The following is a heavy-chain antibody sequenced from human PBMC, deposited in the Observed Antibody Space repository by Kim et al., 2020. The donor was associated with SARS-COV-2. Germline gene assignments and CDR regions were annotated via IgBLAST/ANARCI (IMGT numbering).Heavy chain of an antibody. CDR3: ARESIVGDACDI. V-gene: IGHV3-21*01. CDR2: ISSSSSYI. Sequence: GGSLRLSCAASGFTFSSYSMNWVRQAPGKGLEWVSSISSSSSYIYYADSVKGRFTIFRDNATNSLYLQMNSLRAEDKAAYYCARESIVGDACDIWGQGT. D-gene: IGHD1-26*01. CDR1: GFTFSSYS. J-gene: IGHJ3*02.